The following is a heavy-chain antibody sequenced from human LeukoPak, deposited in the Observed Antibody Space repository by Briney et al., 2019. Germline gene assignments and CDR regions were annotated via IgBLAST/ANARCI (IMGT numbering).Heavy chain of an antibody. Sequence: GGSLRLSCAASGFTVSSNYMSWVRQAPGKGLEWVSVIYSGGSTYYADSVKGRLTISRDNSKNTLYLQMNSLRAEDTAVYYCARKNILTGYYTYYYYGMDVWGQGTTVTVSS. CDR3: ARKNILTGYYTYYYYGMDV. CDR1: GFTVSSNY. J-gene: IGHJ6*02. D-gene: IGHD3-9*01. V-gene: IGHV3-53*01. CDR2: IYSGGST.